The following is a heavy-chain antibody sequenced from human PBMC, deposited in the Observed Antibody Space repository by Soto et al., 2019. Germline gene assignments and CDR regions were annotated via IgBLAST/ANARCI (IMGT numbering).Heavy chain of an antibody. CDR2: INPTGGGT. CDR1: GYTFTRHS. CDR3: ARATRGSISTRPDY. J-gene: IGHJ4*02. V-gene: IGHV1-46*01. D-gene: IGHD6-6*01. Sequence: GASVKVSCKASGYTFTRHSMHWVRQAPGQGLEWMGMINPTGGGTTYAQKFQGRVTMTRDTSTGIVYMELTSLRPEDTAMYYCARATRGSISTRPDYWGLGTMVTVYS.